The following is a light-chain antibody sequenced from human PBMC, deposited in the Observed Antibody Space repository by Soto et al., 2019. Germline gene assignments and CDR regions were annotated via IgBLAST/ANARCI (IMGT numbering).Light chain of an antibody. V-gene: IGKV1-12*01. J-gene: IGKJ1*01. CDR3: QQAISLPWT. Sequence: DIQMTQSPSSVSASVGDRVTINCRASQAISSWLAWYQQKPGRAPKLLIHSASRLESGVPSRFRGSGSGTDFTLTITSLQPEDLGTYYCQQAISLPWTFGQGTKVEI. CDR2: SAS. CDR1: QAISSW.